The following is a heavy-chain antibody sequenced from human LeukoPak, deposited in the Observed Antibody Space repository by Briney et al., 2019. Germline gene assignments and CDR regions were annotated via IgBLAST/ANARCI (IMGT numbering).Heavy chain of an antibody. Sequence: KPSETLSLTCTVSGGSISSYYWSWIRQPPGKGLEWIGYIYYSGSTNYNPSLKSRVTISVDTSKNQFSLKLSSVTAADTAVYHCARGGRTIFPYYFDYWGQGTLVTVSS. D-gene: IGHD3-9*01. J-gene: IGHJ4*02. CDR3: ARGGRTIFPYYFDY. CDR2: IYYSGST. V-gene: IGHV4-59*08. CDR1: GGSISSYY.